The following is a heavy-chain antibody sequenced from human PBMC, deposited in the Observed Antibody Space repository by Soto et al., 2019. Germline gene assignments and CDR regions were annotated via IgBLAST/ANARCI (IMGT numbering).Heavy chain of an antibody. CDR3: ANRGYSYGFVIS. CDR1: GGTFSSYT. CDR2: IIPMLGIA. J-gene: IGHJ5*02. Sequence: QVQLVQSGAEVKKPGSSVKVSCKASGGTFSSYTFIWVRQAPGQGLEWMGRIIPMLGIANYAQKFQGRVTITADKSTSTAYMELSSLRSEDTAVYYCANRGYSYGFVISWGQGTLVTVSS. D-gene: IGHD5-18*01. V-gene: IGHV1-69*02.